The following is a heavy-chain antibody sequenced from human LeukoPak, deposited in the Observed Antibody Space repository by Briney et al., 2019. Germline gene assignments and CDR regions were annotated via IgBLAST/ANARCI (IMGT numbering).Heavy chain of an antibody. CDR1: GGSFSGYY. Sequence: SETLSLTCAVYGGSFSGYYWSWIRQPPGKGLEWIGEINHSGSTNYNPSLKSRVAISVDTSKNQFSLKLSSVTAADTAVYYCARRRSSSWFDYWGQGTLATVSS. D-gene: IGHD6-13*01. CDR2: INHSGST. V-gene: IGHV4-34*01. CDR3: ARRRSSSWFDY. J-gene: IGHJ4*02.